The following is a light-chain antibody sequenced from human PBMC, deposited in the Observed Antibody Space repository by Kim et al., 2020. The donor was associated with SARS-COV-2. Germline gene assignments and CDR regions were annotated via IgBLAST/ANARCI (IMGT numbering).Light chain of an antibody. V-gene: IGLV2-14*01. CDR3: SSYTSTNTFV. Sequence: QSVLTQPASVSGSPGQSITISCTGSSSDVGGYNYVSWYQQFPGKAPKVVIYDVSKRPSGVSNRFSASKSGNTASLTISGLQAEDEADYYCSSYTSTNTFVFGRGTKVTVL. CDR1: SSDVGGYNY. J-gene: IGLJ1*01. CDR2: DVS.